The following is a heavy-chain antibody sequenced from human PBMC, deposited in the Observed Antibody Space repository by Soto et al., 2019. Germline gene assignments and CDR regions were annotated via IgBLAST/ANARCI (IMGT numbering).Heavy chain of an antibody. CDR2: IIPILGIA. CDR1: GGTFSSYT. V-gene: IGHV1-69*08. Sequence: QVQLVQSGAEVKKPGSSVKVSCKASGGTFSSYTISWVRQAPGQGLEWMGRIIPILGIANYAQKFRGRVTITADKSTSTAYMELSSLRSEDAAVYYCARERDTVTTKYYFDYWGQGTLVTVSS. D-gene: IGHD4-17*01. J-gene: IGHJ4*02. CDR3: ARERDTVTTKYYFDY.